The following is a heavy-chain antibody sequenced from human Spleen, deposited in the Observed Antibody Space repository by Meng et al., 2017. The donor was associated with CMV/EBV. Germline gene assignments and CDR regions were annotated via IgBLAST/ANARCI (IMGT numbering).Heavy chain of an antibody. CDR2: ISWDSHSI. Sequence: SLKISCAASGFTFDDYAMHWVRQAPGKGLEWVSGISWDSHSIGYADSVKGRFTIARDNARSSLFLQMNNLRAEDTAVYYCARGGDCSSTSCYRYWYFDLWGRGTLVTVSS. J-gene: IGHJ2*01. CDR3: ARGGDCSSTSCYRYWYFDL. D-gene: IGHD2-2*02. CDR1: GFTFDDYA. V-gene: IGHV3-9*01.